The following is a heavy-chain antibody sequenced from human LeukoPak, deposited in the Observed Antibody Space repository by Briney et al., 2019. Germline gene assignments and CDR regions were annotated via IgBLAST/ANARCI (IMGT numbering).Heavy chain of an antibody. D-gene: IGHD2-15*01. J-gene: IGHJ3*02. CDR3: ARDSPGFDAFDI. Sequence: GGSLRLSCAASGFTFSSYSMYWVRQAPGKGLEWVSSISSSSSYIYYADSVKGRFTISRDNAKNSLYLQMNSLRAEDTAVYYCARDSPGFDAFDIWGQGTMVTVSS. CDR2: ISSSSSYI. V-gene: IGHV3-21*01. CDR1: GFTFSSYS.